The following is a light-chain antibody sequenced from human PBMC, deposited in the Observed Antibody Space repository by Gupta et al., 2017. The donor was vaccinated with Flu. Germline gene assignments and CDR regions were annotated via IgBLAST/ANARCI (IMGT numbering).Light chain of an antibody. Sequence: ENVLTQSPGTLSLSPGERATLSCRASQSVPRSYVAWYQQKRGQAPRLLISGASARATDIPDRFSGSGSGTDFTLTISRLELEDFAVYYCQQYCSSVLSFGGGTKVEIK. CDR1: QSVPRSY. J-gene: IGKJ4*01. V-gene: IGKV3-20*01. CDR2: GAS. CDR3: QQYCSSVLS.